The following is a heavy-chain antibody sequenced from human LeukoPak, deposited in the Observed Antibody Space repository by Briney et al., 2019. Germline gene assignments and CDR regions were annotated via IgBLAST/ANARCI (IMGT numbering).Heavy chain of an antibody. CDR1: GYTFTSYD. CDR2: MNPNSGNT. D-gene: IGHD5-18*01. J-gene: IGHJ6*03. Sequence: GASVKVSCKASGYTFTSYDINWVRQATGQGLEWMGWMNPNSGNTGYAQKFQGRVTITRNTSISTAYMELSSLRSEDTAVYYCARGSVQLWLRVYYYYYMDVWGKGTTVTVSS. CDR3: ARGSVQLWLRVYYYYYMDV. V-gene: IGHV1-8*03.